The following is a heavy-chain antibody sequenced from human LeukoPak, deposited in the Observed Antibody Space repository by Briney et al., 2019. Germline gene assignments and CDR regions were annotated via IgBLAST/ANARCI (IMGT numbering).Heavy chain of an antibody. J-gene: IGHJ4*02. Sequence: SETLSLTCTVSGGSISSSSYYWGWIRQPPGKGLEWIGSIYYSGSTYYNPSLKSRVTISVDTSKNQFSLKLSSVTAADTAVYYCASETYYYDSSGYYYWYYFDYWGQGTLVTVSS. CDR1: GGSISSSSYY. CDR2: IYYSGST. CDR3: ASETYYYDSSGYYYWYYFDY. D-gene: IGHD3-22*01. V-gene: IGHV4-39*07.